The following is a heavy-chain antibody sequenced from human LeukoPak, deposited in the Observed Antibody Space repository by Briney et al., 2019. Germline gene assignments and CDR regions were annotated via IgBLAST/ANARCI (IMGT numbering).Heavy chain of an antibody. J-gene: IGHJ4*02. CDR3: VWSSTWDKRFYLDQ. V-gene: IGHV3-15*04. Sequence: GGSPRLSCAASGFTFNLAWMSWVRQTPGKGLQWVARIAVTPDGPATDYATPVRGRFTISRDDSRNMVYLQMSSLRTDDTAVYYCVWSSTWDKRFYLDQWGQGTLVTVSS. CDR1: GFTFNLAW. D-gene: IGHD6-6*01. CDR2: IAVTPDGPAT.